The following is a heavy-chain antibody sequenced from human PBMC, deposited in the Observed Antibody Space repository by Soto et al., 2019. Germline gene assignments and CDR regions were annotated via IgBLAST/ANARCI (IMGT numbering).Heavy chain of an antibody. J-gene: IGHJ6*02. V-gene: IGHV1-18*04. CDR3: AKELTTVAKDVYYYYGLHV. Sequence: ASVKVSCKASGYTFASYYINCVRQAPGQGLEWMRWISAYNGNTNYAQKFQGRVTITADESTSTAYMEVSSLRSDDTAVYYCAKELTTVAKDVYYYYGLHVWGQGTTVTVSS. D-gene: IGHD4-17*01. CDR2: ISAYNGNT. CDR1: GYTFASYY.